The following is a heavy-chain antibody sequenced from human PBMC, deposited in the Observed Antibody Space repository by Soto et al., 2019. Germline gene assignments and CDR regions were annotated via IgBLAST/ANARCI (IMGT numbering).Heavy chain of an antibody. CDR1: GGSISSGDYY. J-gene: IGHJ4*02. D-gene: IGHD3-3*01. CDR3: ARGVITIFGIDY. Sequence: SETLSLTGTVSGGSISSGDYYWSWIRQPPGKGLEWIGYIYYSGSTYYNPSLKSRVTISVDTSKNQFSLKLSSVTAADTAVYYCARGVITIFGIDYWGQGTLVTVSS. CDR2: IYYSGST. V-gene: IGHV4-30-4*01.